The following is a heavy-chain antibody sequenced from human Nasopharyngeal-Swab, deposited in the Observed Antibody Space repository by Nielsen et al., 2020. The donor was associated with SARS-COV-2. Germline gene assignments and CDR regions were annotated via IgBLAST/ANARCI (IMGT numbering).Heavy chain of an antibody. D-gene: IGHD4-23*01. CDR3: AGGNSADH. V-gene: IGHV3-7*03. Sequence: GESLKISCAASGFTFSSYWMSWVRQAPGKGLEWVANIKEDGSEKYYVDSVKGRFTISRDNAKNSLYLQMNSLRAEDTAVCYCAGGNSADHWGQGTLVTVSS. CDR1: GFTFSSYW. J-gene: IGHJ4*02. CDR2: IKEDGSEK.